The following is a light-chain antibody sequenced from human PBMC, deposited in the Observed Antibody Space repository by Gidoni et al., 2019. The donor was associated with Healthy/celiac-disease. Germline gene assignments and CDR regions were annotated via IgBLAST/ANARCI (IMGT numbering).Light chain of an antibody. CDR1: QGIRND. CDR3: LQDYNYPRT. V-gene: IGKV1-6*01. CDR2: AAS. J-gene: IGKJ1*01. Sequence: AIQMTQSPSSLSASVGDRVTITCRASQGIRNDLGWYQQKPGKATKLPIYAASSLQSGVPSRFSGSGSGTDFTLTISSLHPEDFATYYCLQDYNYPRTFGQGTKVEIK.